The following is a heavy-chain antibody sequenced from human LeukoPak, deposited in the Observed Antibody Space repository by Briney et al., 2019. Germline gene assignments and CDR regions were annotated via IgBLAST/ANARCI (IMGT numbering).Heavy chain of an antibody. CDR1: GGSFSGYY. V-gene: IGHV4-34*01. J-gene: IGHJ3*02. CDR3: ARGLGASSWYDAFDI. Sequence: PSETLSLTCAVYGGSFSGYYWSWIRQPPGKGLEWIGEINHSGSTNYNPSLKSRVTISVDTSKNQFSLKLSSVTAADTAVYYCARGLGASSWYDAFDIWGQGTMVTVSS. CDR2: INHSGST. D-gene: IGHD6-13*01.